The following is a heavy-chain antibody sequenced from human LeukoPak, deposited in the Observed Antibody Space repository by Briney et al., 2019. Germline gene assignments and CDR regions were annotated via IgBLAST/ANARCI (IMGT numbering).Heavy chain of an antibody. J-gene: IGHJ4*02. D-gene: IGHD6-6*01. CDR1: GGSISSGTYY. CDR3: ARTIPPYSSSSGGYFDY. CDR2: IYYSGST. V-gene: IGHV4-39*01. Sequence: SETLSLTCTVSGGSISSGTYYWGWIRQPPGKGLEWIGSIYYSGSTYYNPSLKSRVTISVDTSKNQFSLKLSSVTAADTAVYYCARTIPPYSSSSGGYFDYWGQGTLVTVSS.